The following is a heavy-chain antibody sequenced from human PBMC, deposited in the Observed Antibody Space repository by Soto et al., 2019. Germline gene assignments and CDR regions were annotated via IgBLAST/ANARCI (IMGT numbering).Heavy chain of an antibody. CDR2: ISPLKGRT. V-gene: IGHV1-18*04. Sequence: QVRLVQSGPDLKRPGASMKVSCKASGYTFTSYGISWVRQAPGQGLEWMAWISPLKGRTQYSQKAQGRVTLRTDTSSNTAYMEMTTLRVDDTAVYYCAMDYGDRPEYFKHWGQGTLVTVS. J-gene: IGHJ1*01. CDR3: AMDYGDRPEYFKH. D-gene: IGHD4-17*01. CDR1: GYTFTSYG.